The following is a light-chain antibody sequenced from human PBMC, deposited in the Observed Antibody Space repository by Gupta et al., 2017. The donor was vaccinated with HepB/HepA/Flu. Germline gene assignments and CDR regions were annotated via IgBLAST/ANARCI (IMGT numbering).Light chain of an antibody. CDR2: DVS. V-gene: IGKV3-15*01. J-gene: IGKJ4*01. CDR3: QQYYNWPPLN. CDR1: QNVNSK. Sequence: EIVMTQSPDILSVSPGEGVTLSCRASQNVNSKLAWYQQKPGQAPRLLMYDVSTRATGTPGRFSGSGSGTDFTLTISSLQSEDVATYYCQQYYNWPPLNFGGGTTVEIK.